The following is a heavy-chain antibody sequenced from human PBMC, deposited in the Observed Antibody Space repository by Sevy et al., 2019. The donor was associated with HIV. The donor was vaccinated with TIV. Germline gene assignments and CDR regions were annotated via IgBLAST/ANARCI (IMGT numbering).Heavy chain of an antibody. CDR3: ATAPGYYDSAPFDY. J-gene: IGHJ4*02. CDR2: IKSKIDGETT. Sequence: GGSLSLSCAVSGFTFNNAWMNWVRQAPGTGLQWVALIKSKIDGETTDYAAPVKGRFTISRDDSKNTLFLQMNSLKIEDTAMYYCATAPGYYDSAPFDYWGPGTLVTVSS. V-gene: IGHV3-15*01. CDR1: GFTFNNAW. D-gene: IGHD3-22*01.